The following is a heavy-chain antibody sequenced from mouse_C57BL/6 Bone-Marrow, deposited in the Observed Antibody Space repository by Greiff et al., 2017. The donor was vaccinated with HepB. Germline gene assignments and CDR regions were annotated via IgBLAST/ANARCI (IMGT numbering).Heavy chain of an antibody. CDR1: GYTFTSYT. Sequence: QVQLQQSGAELARPGASVKMSCKASGYTFTSYTMHWVKQRPGQGLEWIGYINPSSGYTKYNQKFKDKATLTADKSASAAYMQLSSLTSEYSAVYYCARDYGSSSPFAYWGQGTLGTVSA. J-gene: IGHJ3*01. CDR3: ARDYGSSSPFAY. D-gene: IGHD1-1*01. CDR2: INPSSGYT. V-gene: IGHV1-4*01.